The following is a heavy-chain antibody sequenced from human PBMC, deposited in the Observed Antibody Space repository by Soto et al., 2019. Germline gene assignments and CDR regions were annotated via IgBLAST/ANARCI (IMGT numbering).Heavy chain of an antibody. J-gene: IGHJ6*02. V-gene: IGHV1-24*01. CDR2: FDPEDGET. D-gene: IGHD2-2*01. CDR3: AASPKYQYYYGMDI. CDR1: GYTLTKLS. Sequence: QVQLVQSGAEVKKPGASVKVSCTVSGYTLTKLSMQWVRQAPGKGLEWMGGFDPEDGETVYAQKFQGRVTMTEDTSTDTAYMELSSLRSDDTAVYYCAASPKYQYYYGMDIWGQGTTVTVSS.